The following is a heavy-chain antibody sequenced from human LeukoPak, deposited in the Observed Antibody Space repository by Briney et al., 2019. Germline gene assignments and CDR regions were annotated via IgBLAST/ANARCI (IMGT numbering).Heavy chain of an antibody. CDR2: ISHDGSNK. Sequence: GSSLRLSCAASGFTFSYYGMHWVRQAPGRGLEWVAVISHDGSNKYYADSVKGRPTISRDNSKNTLYLQMNSLRPEDTSVYYCAKPGKRRVVTITDFDYWGQGTLVTVSS. J-gene: IGHJ4*02. D-gene: IGHD3-22*01. CDR1: GFTFSYYG. CDR3: AKPGKRRVVTITDFDY. V-gene: IGHV3-30*18.